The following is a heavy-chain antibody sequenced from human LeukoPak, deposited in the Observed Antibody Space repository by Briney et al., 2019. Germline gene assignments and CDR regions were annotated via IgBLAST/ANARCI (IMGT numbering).Heavy chain of an antibody. Sequence: GGSLRLSCAASGFTFSSYAMSWVRQAPGKGLEWVSAISGSGATTCYADSVRGRFTISRDKSNNTLYLQMNSLRAEDTAVYYCAKDYAYYYGSGIGGFEYWGQGTLVTVSS. CDR2: ISGSGATT. V-gene: IGHV3-23*01. CDR3: AKDYAYYYGSGIGGFEY. D-gene: IGHD3-10*01. CDR1: GFTFSSYA. J-gene: IGHJ4*02.